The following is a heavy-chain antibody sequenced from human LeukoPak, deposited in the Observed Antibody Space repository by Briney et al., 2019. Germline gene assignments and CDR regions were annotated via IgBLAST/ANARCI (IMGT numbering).Heavy chain of an antibody. CDR1: GFTFNSYG. CDR2: IWYDGSNK. Sequence: GGSLRLSCAASGFTFNSYGVHWVRQAPGKGLEWVAVIWYDGSNKYYADSVKGRFTISRDNSKNTLYLQMNSLRAEDTAVYYCARDRMVRGVIITAVFDYWGQGTLVTVSS. CDR3: ARDRMVRGVIITAVFDY. D-gene: IGHD3-10*01. V-gene: IGHV3-33*01. J-gene: IGHJ4*02.